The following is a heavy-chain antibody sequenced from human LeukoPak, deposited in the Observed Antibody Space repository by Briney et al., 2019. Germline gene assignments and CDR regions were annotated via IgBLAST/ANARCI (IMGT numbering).Heavy chain of an antibody. Sequence: GGSLRLSCAASGFTFSSYAMHWVRQAPGKGLEYVSAISSNGGSTYYANSVKGRFTISRDNSKNTLYLQMNSLRAEDTAVYFCAIVDKTGWYCFDYWGQGTLVTVSS. J-gene: IGHJ4*02. CDR2: ISSNGGST. CDR1: GFTFSSYA. D-gene: IGHD6-19*01. CDR3: AIVDKTGWYCFDY. V-gene: IGHV3-64*01.